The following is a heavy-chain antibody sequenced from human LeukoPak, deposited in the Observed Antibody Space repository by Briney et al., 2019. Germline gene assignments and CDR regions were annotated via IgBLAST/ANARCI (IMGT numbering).Heavy chain of an antibody. J-gene: IGHJ4*02. CDR3: ARDSLPSSGYGFISY. Sequence: EASVKVSCKASGGTFSSYAISWVRQAPGQGLEWMGRIIPIFGTANYAQKFQGRVTITTDESTSTAYMELSSLRSEDTAVYYCARDSLPSSGYGFISYRGQGTLVTVSS. CDR2: IIPIFGTA. D-gene: IGHD3-22*01. CDR1: GGTFSSYA. V-gene: IGHV1-69*05.